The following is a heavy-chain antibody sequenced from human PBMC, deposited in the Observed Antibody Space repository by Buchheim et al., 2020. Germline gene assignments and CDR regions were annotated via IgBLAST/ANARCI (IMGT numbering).Heavy chain of an antibody. Sequence: QLQLQESGPGLVKPSETLSLTCTVSGGSISSSSYYWGWIRQPPGKGLEWIGSIYYSGSTYYNPSLKSRVTISVDTSKNQFSLKLSSVTAADTVVYYCARLGVWSGYYTVYYYGMDVWGQGTT. D-gene: IGHD3-3*01. J-gene: IGHJ6*02. V-gene: IGHV4-39*01. CDR3: ARLGVWSGYYTVYYYGMDV. CDR1: GGSISSSSYY. CDR2: IYYSGST.